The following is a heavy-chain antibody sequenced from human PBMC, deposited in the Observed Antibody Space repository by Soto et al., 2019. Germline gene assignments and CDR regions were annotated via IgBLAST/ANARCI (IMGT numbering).Heavy chain of an antibody. J-gene: IGHJ4*02. Sequence: PGGSLRLSCAASGFTFSSYIMYWVRQAPGKGLEWVSYISSGSSSVSYADSVRGRFTVSRDNDKNSLYLQMNSLRAEDSAVYYCARELVYSCDYQGQTTQVTVSS. CDR2: ISSGSSSV. V-gene: IGHV3-48*01. CDR1: GFTFSSYI. CDR3: ARELVYSCDY. D-gene: IGHD3-10*01.